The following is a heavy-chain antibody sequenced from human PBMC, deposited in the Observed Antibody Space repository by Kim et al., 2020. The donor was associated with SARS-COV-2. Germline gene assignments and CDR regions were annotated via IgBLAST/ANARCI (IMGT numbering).Heavy chain of an antibody. CDR3: ASLWYGGDRRIGY. J-gene: IGHJ4*02. CDR1: GGSISISNYH. Sequence: SETLSLTCTVSGGSISISNYHWGWIRQPPGKGLEWIGSIYYSGSTYYNPSLKSRVTISVDTCKNQFSLKLSSVTAAATAVYYCASLWYGGDRRIGYWGQGTPVTVSS. D-gene: IGHD4-17*01. CDR2: IYYSGST. V-gene: IGHV4-39*01.